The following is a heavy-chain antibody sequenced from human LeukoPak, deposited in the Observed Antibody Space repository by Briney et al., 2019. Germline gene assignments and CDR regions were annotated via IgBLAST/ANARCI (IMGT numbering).Heavy chain of an antibody. J-gene: IGHJ6*02. CDR2: ISWNSGSI. Sequence: PGGSLRLSCAASGFTFDDYAMHWVRQAPGKGLEWVSGISWNSGSIGYADSVKGRFTISRDNAKNSLYLQMNSLRAEDTALYYCAKDIIGYYDFWSGYFSSPYYYYGMDVWGQGTTATVSS. D-gene: IGHD3-3*01. CDR3: AKDIIGYYDFWSGYFSSPYYYYGMDV. CDR1: GFTFDDYA. V-gene: IGHV3-9*01.